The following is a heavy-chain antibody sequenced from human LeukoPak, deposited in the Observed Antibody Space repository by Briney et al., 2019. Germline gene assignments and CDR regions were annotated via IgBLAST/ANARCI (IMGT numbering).Heavy chain of an antibody. D-gene: IGHD6-19*01. CDR2: IYSGGDT. V-gene: IGHV3-66*01. Sequence: GGSLRLSCVASGFTVSSNYMSWVRQAPGKGLEWVSVIYSGGDTFYADFVKGRFTISRDNSKNTLYLQMNSLRAEDTAVYYCAKEPDSGWYEGLFDYWGQGTLVTVSS. J-gene: IGHJ4*02. CDR3: AKEPDSGWYEGLFDY. CDR1: GFTVSSNY.